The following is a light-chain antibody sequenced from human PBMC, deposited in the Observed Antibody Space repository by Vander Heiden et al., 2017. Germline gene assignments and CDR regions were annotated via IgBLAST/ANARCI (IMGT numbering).Light chain of an antibody. V-gene: IGLV3-21*02. Sequence: SYVLPQPPSVSVAPGQTARMTCGGNYIGDKSVHWYHLKPGQAPVLVVYDGSDRSSGIPERFSGSNSGNTATLTISRVEAGDEADYYCQVWDGIRDHPNWVFGGGTKLTVL. CDR3: QVWDGIRDHPNWV. J-gene: IGLJ3*02. CDR2: DGS. CDR1: YIGDKS.